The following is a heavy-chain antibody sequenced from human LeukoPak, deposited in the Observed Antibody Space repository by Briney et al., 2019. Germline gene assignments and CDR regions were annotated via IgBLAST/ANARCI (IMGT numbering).Heavy chain of an antibody. CDR2: ISKSGDHT. D-gene: IGHD3-16*01. J-gene: IGHJ6*02. CDR1: GLTFSHCS. V-gene: IGHV3-23*01. Sequence: PGGSLRLSCSASGLTFSHCSMNWVRQAPGKGLEWVSAISKSGDHTYYAASAKGRFTIYRDNSKNTQYLQMNSLRAEDTAVYYCATSWGPDTSAFRWGRDGMDVWGQGTTVIVS. CDR3: ATSWGPDTSAFRWGRDGMDV.